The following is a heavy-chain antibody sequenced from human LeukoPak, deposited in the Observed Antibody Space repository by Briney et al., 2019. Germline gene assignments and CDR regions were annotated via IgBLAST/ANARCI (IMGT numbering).Heavy chain of an antibody. J-gene: IGHJ4*02. V-gene: IGHV3-21*01. Sequence: PGGSLRLSCAASGFTFSSYSMNWVRQAPGKGLEWVSSISSSSSYIYYADSVKGRFTISRDNAKNSLYLQMNSLRAEDTAVYYCAIESPTVTTLYHWGQGTLVTVSS. D-gene: IGHD4-17*01. CDR3: AIESPTVTTLYH. CDR2: ISSSSSYI. CDR1: GFTFSSYS.